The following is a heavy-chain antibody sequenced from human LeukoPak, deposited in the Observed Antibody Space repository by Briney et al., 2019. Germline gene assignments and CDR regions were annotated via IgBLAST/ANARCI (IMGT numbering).Heavy chain of an antibody. CDR1: GFTFSTYT. CDR2: ISSGSRDI. V-gene: IGHV3-21*01. Sequence: GGSLRLSCAASGFTFSTYTMNWVRQAPGKGLEWVSSISSGSRDIYYADSVKGRFTISRDNAKNSLFLHMNSLRAEDTAVYYCARVAGAAGTLGYYYGMDIWGQGTTVTVSS. J-gene: IGHJ6*02. CDR3: ARVAGAAGTLGYYYGMDI. D-gene: IGHD6-13*01.